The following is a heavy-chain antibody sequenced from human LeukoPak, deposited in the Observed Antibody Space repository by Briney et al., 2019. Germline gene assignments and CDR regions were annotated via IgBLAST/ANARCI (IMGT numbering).Heavy chain of an antibody. CDR2: IWYDGSNK. D-gene: IGHD3-22*01. V-gene: IGHV3-33*01. CDR3: AREYYYDSSGYYRY. CDR1: GFTFSSYG. Sequence: GGSLRLSCAASGFTFSSYGMHWVRQAPGKGLEWVAVIWYDGSNKYYADSVKGRFTISRDNSKNTLYLQMNSLRAEDTAVYYCAREYYYDSSGYYRYWGQGTLVTVSS. J-gene: IGHJ4*02.